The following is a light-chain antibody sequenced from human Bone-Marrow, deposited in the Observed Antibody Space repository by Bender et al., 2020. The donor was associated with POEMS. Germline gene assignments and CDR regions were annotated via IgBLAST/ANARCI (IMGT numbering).Light chain of an antibody. Sequence: QSALTQPPSASGSPGQSVTISCTGTSSDIGGYNYVSWYQHHPGKAPKLIIYEVNKRPSGVPDRFSGSKSGNTASLTVSGLQAEDEADCYCNSYAARNTLWVFGGGTKLTIL. V-gene: IGLV2-8*01. J-gene: IGLJ3*02. CDR1: SSDIGGYNY. CDR2: EVN. CDR3: NSYAARNTLWV.